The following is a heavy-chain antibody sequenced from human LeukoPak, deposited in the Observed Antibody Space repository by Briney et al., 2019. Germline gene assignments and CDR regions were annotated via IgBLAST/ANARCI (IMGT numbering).Heavy chain of an antibody. V-gene: IGHV3-23*01. Sequence: GGSLRLSCAASGCTFSSYAMSWVRQAPGKGLEWVSAICGDGGSTYYADSVKGRFTISRDNSKNTLYLQMNSLRAEDTAVYYCANLDSSGYSSSTESRDFDYWGQGTLVTVSS. J-gene: IGHJ4*02. CDR2: ICGDGGST. D-gene: IGHD3-22*01. CDR1: GCTFSSYA. CDR3: ANLDSSGYSSSTESRDFDY.